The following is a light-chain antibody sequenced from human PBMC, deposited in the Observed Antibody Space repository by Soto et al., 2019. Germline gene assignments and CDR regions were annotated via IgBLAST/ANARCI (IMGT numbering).Light chain of an antibody. CDR2: DVN. J-gene: IGLJ2*01. Sequence: QSALTQPASVSASPGQSITISCTGTSSDVGAYNYVSWYQQHPGKAPKLMIYDVNNRPSGVSNRLSGSKSGNTASLTISGLLPDDEADYYCSSYTTSNNVVFGGGTKLTVL. CDR1: SSDVGAYNY. V-gene: IGLV2-14*01. CDR3: SSYTTSNNVV.